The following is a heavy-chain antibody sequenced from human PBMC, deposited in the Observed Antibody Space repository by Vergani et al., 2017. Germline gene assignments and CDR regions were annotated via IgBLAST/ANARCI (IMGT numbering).Heavy chain of an antibody. J-gene: IGHJ3*02. CDR2: ISSSGSTL. Sequence: EVQLVESGGGLVQPGGSLRLSCAASGFTFSSHEMNWVRQAPGKGLEWVSYISSSGSTLYYADSVQGRFTISRDNAKNSLYLQMNSLRAEDTAVYYCARGEHVRFGDPTAFDIWGQGTMVTVSS. CDR3: ARGEHVRFGDPTAFDI. D-gene: IGHD3-10*01. V-gene: IGHV3-48*03. CDR1: GFTFSSHE.